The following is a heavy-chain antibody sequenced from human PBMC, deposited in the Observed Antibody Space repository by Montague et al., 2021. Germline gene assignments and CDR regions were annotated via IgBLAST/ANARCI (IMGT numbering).Heavy chain of an antibody. Sequence: SETLSLTCAVYGGTFNAYYWSWIRQSTGKALEWIGEIYHRGSIYYEPTTDYNQSLQSRDTIAVDASKNQFSLRLRSVTAADTAVYYCARHSVGFESYYNGLGVWGRVTPVIVAS. V-gene: IGHV4-34*01. CDR2: IYHRGSIYYEPTT. CDR3: ARHSVGFESYYNGLGV. D-gene: IGHD3-10*01. CDR1: GGTFNAYY. J-gene: IGHJ6*01.